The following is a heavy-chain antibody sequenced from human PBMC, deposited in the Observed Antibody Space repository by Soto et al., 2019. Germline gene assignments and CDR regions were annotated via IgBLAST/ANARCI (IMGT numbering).Heavy chain of an antibody. J-gene: IGHJ4*02. CDR2: ISSSGSTI. Sequence: QVQLVESGGGLVKPGGFLRLSCAASGFTFSDYYMSWIRQAPGKGLEWVSYISSSGSTIYYADSVKGRFTISRDNAKNSLDLQRNSLRAEDTAVYYCARDPVSEVGATRGFDYWGQGTLVTVSS. V-gene: IGHV3-11*01. CDR3: ARDPVSEVGATRGFDY. CDR1: GFTFSDYY. D-gene: IGHD1-26*01.